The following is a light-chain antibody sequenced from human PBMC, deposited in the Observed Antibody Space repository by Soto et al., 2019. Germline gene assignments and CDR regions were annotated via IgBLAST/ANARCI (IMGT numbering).Light chain of an antibody. V-gene: IGLV2-14*01. CDR3: SSYTSLNTVI. CDR2: RVT. J-gene: IGLJ2*01. CDR1: SNDIGDSNF. Sequence: QSALTQPTSVSGSPGQSISISCIGTSNDIGDSNFVSWYRQYPGGAPKLLLYRVTYRPSEVSTRFSGSKSGNTASLSISGLQADDEADYYCSSYTSLNTVIFGGGTKLTVL.